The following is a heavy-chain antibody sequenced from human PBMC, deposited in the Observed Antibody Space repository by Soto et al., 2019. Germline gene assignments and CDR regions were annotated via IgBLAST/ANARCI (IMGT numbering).Heavy chain of an antibody. CDR3: ARKYGDYAVGSFDS. J-gene: IGHJ4*02. D-gene: IGHD4-17*01. V-gene: IGHV4-59*01. CDR1: GGSISSYY. Sequence: SETLSLTCPVSGGSISSYYWSWIRQPPGKGLEWIGYIYYSGSTYYNPSLKSRVTISVDTSKNQFSLKLSSVTAADTAVYYCARKYGDYAVGSFDSWGQGTLVTVSS. CDR2: IYYSGST.